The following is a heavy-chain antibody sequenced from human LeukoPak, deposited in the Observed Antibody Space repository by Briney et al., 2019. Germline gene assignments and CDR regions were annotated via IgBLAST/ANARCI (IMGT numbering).Heavy chain of an antibody. CDR3: ARAVPSWFDP. CDR1: GFTFSNYA. J-gene: IGHJ5*02. D-gene: IGHD3-10*01. Sequence: GGSLRLSCAASGFTFSNYAMSWVRRAPGKGLEWVSGISSGGTCTYYADSVRGRFTISRDNSKITLYLQMDSLRVEDTAVYYCARAVPSWFDPWGQGTLVAVSS. CDR2: ISSGGTCT. V-gene: IGHV3-23*01.